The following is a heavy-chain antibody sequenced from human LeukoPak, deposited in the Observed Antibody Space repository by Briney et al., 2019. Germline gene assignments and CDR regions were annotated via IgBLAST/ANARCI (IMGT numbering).Heavy chain of an antibody. V-gene: IGHV4-61*08. D-gene: IGHD6-13*01. CDR3: ARGHIIAADHFQH. Sequence: SETLSLTCTVSGGSISSGGYYWSWIRQHPGKGLEWIGYISYSGSTNYNPSLRSRVTISVDTSKNQFSLKLSSVTAADTAVYYCARGHIIAADHFQHWGQGTLVTVSS. CDR2: ISYSGST. J-gene: IGHJ1*01. CDR1: GGSISSGGYY.